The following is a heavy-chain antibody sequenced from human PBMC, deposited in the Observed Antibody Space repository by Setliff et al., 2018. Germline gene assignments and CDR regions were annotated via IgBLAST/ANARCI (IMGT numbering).Heavy chain of an antibody. Sequence: ASVKVSCKASGYSFNSYYMHWVRQAPGQGLEGMGIINPGGGSSSSTEKFQGRVTMTRDTSASTVYMEMGNLTSDDTAVYYCARAGSAAAGRKGIFEYWGQGSLVTVSS. V-gene: IGHV1-46*02. CDR2: INPGGGSS. CDR1: GYSFNSYY. J-gene: IGHJ4*02. D-gene: IGHD6-13*01. CDR3: ARAGSAAAGRKGIFEY.